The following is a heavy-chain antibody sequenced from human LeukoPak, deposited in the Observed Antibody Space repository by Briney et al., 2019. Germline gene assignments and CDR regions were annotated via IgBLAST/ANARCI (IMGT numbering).Heavy chain of an antibody. Sequence: PSETLSLTCTVSGGSISSSSYYWGWIRQPPGKGLEWIGSIYYSGSTYYNPSLKSRVTISVDTSKNQFSLKLSSVTAADTAVYYCARHVESYSSSSHDAFDIWGQGTMVTVSS. CDR1: GGSISSSSYY. CDR3: ARHVESYSSSSHDAFDI. D-gene: IGHD6-13*01. CDR2: IYYSGST. J-gene: IGHJ3*02. V-gene: IGHV4-39*07.